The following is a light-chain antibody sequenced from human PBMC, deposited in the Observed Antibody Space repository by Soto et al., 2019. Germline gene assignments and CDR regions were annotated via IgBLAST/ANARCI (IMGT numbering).Light chain of an antibody. Sequence: DIVMTQSTDSLAVSLGERATINCKSSQSVLYSSNNKNYLAWYQQKPGQPPKLLIYWASTRESGVPDRFSGSGSGTDFTLTISSLQAEAVAVYYCQQYYSTPVWTFGQGTKVEIK. J-gene: IGKJ1*01. V-gene: IGKV4-1*01. CDR3: QQYYSTPVWT. CDR2: WAS. CDR1: QSVLYSSNNKNY.